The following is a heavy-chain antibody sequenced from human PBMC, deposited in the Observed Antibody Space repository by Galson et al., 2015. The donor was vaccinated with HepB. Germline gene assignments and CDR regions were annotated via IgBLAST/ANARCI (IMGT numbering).Heavy chain of an antibody. D-gene: IGHD5-18*01. CDR3: ARGYSYGPGYDWLDP. Sequence: PALVKPTQTVTLTCTFSGFSLSASGMCVSWIRQPPGKALEWLARIDWDDDKYYSTSLKTRLTISKDTSKNQVVLTVTNVDPEDTATYYCARGYSYGPGYDWLDPRGQGTLVTVSS. CDR2: IDWDDDK. J-gene: IGHJ5*02. CDR1: GFSLSASGMC. V-gene: IGHV2-70*11.